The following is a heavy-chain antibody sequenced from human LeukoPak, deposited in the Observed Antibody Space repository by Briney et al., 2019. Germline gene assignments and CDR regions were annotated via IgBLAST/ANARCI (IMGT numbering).Heavy chain of an antibody. CDR2: INPSSGGT. Sequence: ASVKVSCKASGYTFTGYYMHWVRQAPGQGLEWMGWINPSSGGTNYAQKFQGRVTMTRDTSISTAYMELNRLRSDDTAVYYRARDVGEYCSSTSCYASDKWGQGTLVTVSS. J-gene: IGHJ4*02. CDR3: ARDVGEYCSSTSCYASDK. V-gene: IGHV1-2*02. D-gene: IGHD2-2*01. CDR1: GYTFTGYY.